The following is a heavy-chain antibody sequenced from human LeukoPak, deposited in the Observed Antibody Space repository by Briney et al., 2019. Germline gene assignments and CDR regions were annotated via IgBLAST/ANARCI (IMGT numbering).Heavy chain of an antibody. V-gene: IGHV1-24*01. CDR3: AVLPLAMPPQYYFDY. D-gene: IGHD2-2*01. J-gene: IGHJ4*02. Sequence: ASVEVSCKVSGYTLTGLSIHWVRQAPGIGLEWMGGFDPDDGITIYAQKFKGRLTTTEDTSADTAYMELSSLTSEDTAIYYCAVLPLAMPPQYYFDYWGQGTLVTVSS. CDR2: FDPDDGIT. CDR1: GYTLTGLS.